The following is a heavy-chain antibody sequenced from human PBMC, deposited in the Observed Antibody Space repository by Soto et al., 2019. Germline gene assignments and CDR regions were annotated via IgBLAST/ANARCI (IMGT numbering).Heavy chain of an antibody. CDR1: GFIFSSYA. CDR3: AKARSGNYQYYFDY. J-gene: IGHJ4*02. V-gene: IGHV3-23*01. Sequence: PGGSLRVSCAASGFIFSSYAMTWVRQAPGKGLEWVSGISGSGMNTYYADSVKGRFTISRDNSKKTLFLQMNSLRAEDTAVYYCAKARSGNYQYYFDYWGQGALVTVSS. D-gene: IGHD2-15*01. CDR2: ISGSGMNT.